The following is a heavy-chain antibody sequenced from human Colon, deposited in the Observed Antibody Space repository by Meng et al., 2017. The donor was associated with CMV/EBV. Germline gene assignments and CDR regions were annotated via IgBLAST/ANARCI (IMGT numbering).Heavy chain of an antibody. Sequence: QVQLMQSGAGVKEPGASVKVSCKTSGYTFSDYYMHWVRQAPGQGLEWMGWIRSDGSATNYAQKLRGRVTMTRDASVSTAYMELSGLTSDDTAVYFCVRSSGWSLFDYWGPGALVTVSS. J-gene: IGHJ4*02. V-gene: IGHV1-2*02. D-gene: IGHD6-19*01. CDR2: IRSDGSAT. CDR1: GYTFSDYY. CDR3: VRSSGWSLFDY.